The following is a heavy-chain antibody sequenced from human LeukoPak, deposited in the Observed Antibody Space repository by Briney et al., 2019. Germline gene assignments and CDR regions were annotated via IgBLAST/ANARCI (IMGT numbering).Heavy chain of an antibody. V-gene: IGHV4-34*01. J-gene: IGHJ6*03. Sequence: SDTLSLTCAVNGDSFTAYSWNWIRQSPGKGVAWIGEISHSGRTHYNPSLASRVTFSLDTSKTQFSLELKSVTAADTAVYYCARAGTEAMTTPAYPVFYYFYLDVWGTGTTVTVS. D-gene: IGHD4-11*01. CDR1: GDSFTAYS. CDR3: ARAGTEAMTTPAYPVFYYFYLDV. CDR2: ISHSGRT.